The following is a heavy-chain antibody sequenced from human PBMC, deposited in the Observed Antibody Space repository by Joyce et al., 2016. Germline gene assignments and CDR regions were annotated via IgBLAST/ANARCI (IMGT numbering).Heavy chain of an antibody. V-gene: IGHV3-23*01. J-gene: IGHJ6*02. CDR3: AKDERGSYYYGLDV. CDR2: ISGSGGST. Sequence: EVHLLEAGGGLVQPGGSLRLSCAASGFTFDYYAMDWVRQAPGKGLAWISTISGSGGSTYYADSVKGRFTISRDNSKNTVYLQMTGLRAEDTAIYYCAKDERGSYYYGLDVWGQGTTVTVSS. CDR1: GFTFDYYA.